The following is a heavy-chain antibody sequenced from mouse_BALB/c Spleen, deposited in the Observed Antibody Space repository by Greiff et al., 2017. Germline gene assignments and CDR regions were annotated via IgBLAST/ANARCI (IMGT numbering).Heavy chain of an antibody. J-gene: IGHJ2*01. D-gene: IGHD1-1*01. CDR3: ARSLPYYYGSSYLFDY. Sequence: VQLQQSGPELVKPGASMKISCKASGYSFTGYTMNWVKQSHGKNLEWIGLINPYNGGTSYNQKFKGKATLTVDKSSSTAYMELLSLTSEDSAVYYCARSLPYYYGSSYLFDYWGQGTTLTVSS. CDR2: INPYNGGT. V-gene: IGHV1-18*01. CDR1: GYSFTGYT.